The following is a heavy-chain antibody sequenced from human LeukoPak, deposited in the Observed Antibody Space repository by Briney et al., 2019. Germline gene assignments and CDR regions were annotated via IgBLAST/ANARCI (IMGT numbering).Heavy chain of an antibody. J-gene: IGHJ6*03. CDR3: ARDRRGYYYYMDV. CDR2: ISDDGSYK. CDR1: GFTFSTYV. D-gene: IGHD5-12*01. V-gene: IGHV3-30*04. Sequence: PGGSLRLSCTASGFTFSTYVMHWVRQAPGKGLQWVAVISDDGSYKFHVDSVRGRFTISRDNAKNSLYLQMNSLRAEDTAVYYCARDRRGYYYYMDVWGKGTTVTVSS.